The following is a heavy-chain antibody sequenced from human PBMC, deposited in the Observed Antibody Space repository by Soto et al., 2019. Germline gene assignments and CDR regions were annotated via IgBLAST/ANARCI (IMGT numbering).Heavy chain of an antibody. CDR3: ARDLEDYYGSGAPDY. D-gene: IGHD3-10*01. CDR2: INHSGST. CDR1: GGSFSGYY. J-gene: IGHJ4*02. Sequence: PSETLSLTCAVYGGSFSGYYWSWIRQPPGKGLEWIGEINHSGSTNYNPSLKSRVTISVDTSKNQFSLKLSSVTAADTAVYYCARDLEDYYGSGAPDYWGQGTLVTVSS. V-gene: IGHV4-34*01.